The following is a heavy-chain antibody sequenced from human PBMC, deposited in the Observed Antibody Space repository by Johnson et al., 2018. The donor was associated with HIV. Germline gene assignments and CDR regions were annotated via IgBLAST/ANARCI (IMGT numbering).Heavy chain of an antibody. Sequence: VQLVESGGGLVKPGGSLRLSCAASGFTFSDSYMAWIRQAPGKGLEWISYISGYGRTIYYADSVKGRFTISRDNSKNTLYLQMNSLRAEDTAVYYCAKDLSSQLLWFIRDGFDVWGQGTMVTVSS. D-gene: IGHD3-10*01. V-gene: IGHV3-11*04. CDR2: ISGYGRTI. CDR1: GFTFSDSY. CDR3: AKDLSSQLLWFIRDGFDV. J-gene: IGHJ3*01.